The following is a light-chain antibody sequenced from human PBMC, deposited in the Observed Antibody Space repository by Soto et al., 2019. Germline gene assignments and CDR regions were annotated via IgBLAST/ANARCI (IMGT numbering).Light chain of an antibody. J-gene: IGKJ5*01. V-gene: IGKV3-11*01. Sequence: EIVLTQSPGTLSLSPGERATLAVGASQSVSSNLAWYQQKPGQAPRLLIYDASKRATGIPARFSGSGSGTDFTLTINSLDPDDFAVYYCQQRSDWPITFGQGTRLEI. CDR3: QQRSDWPIT. CDR2: DAS. CDR1: QSVSSN.